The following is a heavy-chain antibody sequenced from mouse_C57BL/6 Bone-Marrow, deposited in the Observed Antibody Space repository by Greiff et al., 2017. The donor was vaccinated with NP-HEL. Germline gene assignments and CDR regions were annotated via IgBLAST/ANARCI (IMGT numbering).Heavy chain of an antibody. CDR3: ARWDYYGSSYEDALDY. Sequence: VQLQQPGAELVMPGASVKLSCTASGYTFTSYWMHWVKQRPGQGLEWIGEIDPSDSYTNYNQKFKGKSTVTVDTSSSTAYMQLSSLTSEDSAVYDCARWDYYGSSYEDALDYWGQGTSVTVSS. CDR1: GYTFTSYW. J-gene: IGHJ4*01. CDR2: IDPSDSYT. D-gene: IGHD1-1*01. V-gene: IGHV1-69*01.